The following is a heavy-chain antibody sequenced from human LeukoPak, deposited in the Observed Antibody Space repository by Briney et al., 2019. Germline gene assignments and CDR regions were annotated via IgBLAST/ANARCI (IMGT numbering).Heavy chain of an antibody. D-gene: IGHD2-8*01. CDR3: ARFAGGIVLMVYASYYYYMDV. CDR1: GGSISSSNW. J-gene: IGHJ6*03. Sequence: PSETLSLTCAVSGGSISSSNWWSWVRQPPGKGLEWIGEIYHSGSTNYNPSLKSRVTISVDKSKNQFSLKLSSVTAADTAVYYCARFAGGIVLMVYASYYYYMDVWGKGTTVTVSS. CDR2: IYHSGST. V-gene: IGHV4-4*02.